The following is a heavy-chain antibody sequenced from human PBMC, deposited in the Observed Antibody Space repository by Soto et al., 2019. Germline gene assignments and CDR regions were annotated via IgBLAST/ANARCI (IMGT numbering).Heavy chain of an antibody. Sequence: SETLPLTCAVYGESLGGYYWTWIRQSPGRGLEWIGEINHSGSTESNPSLKSRVTMSVDTSKNQFSLNLYSVTAADTALYYCARQGFGAIHGLVDVWGQGTTVTVSS. D-gene: IGHD3-10*01. CDR2: INHSGST. J-gene: IGHJ6*02. CDR3: ARQGFGAIHGLVDV. CDR1: GESLGGYY. V-gene: IGHV4-34*01.